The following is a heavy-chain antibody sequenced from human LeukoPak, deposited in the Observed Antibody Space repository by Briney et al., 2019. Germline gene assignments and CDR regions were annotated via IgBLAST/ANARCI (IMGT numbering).Heavy chain of an antibody. Sequence: ASVKVCCKASGYTFTNYDINWVRQATGQGLEWMGWMNPNSGNTGYAQNLQGRVTMTRDTSISTDYMELTSLRSEDTAVYYCARVYGESDYGGQRTRDSVS. CDR2: MNPNSGNT. CDR3: ARVYGESDY. V-gene: IGHV1-8*01. D-gene: IGHD4/OR15-4a*01. CDR1: GYTFTNYD. J-gene: IGHJ4*02.